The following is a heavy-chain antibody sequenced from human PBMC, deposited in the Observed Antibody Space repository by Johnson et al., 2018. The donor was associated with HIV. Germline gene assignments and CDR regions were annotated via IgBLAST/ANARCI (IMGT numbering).Heavy chain of an antibody. CDR2: IYSGGST. CDR3: ARERIYDNVRGLLGLRWAM. CDR1: GFTFDDYA. J-gene: IGHJ1*01. D-gene: IGHD3-22*01. V-gene: IGHV3-66*02. Sequence: VQLVESGGGLVQPGRSLRLSCAASGFTFDDYAMHWVRQAPGKGLEWVSVIYSGGSTYYADSVKGRFTISRDNSKNTLYLQMGSLRPEDMAVYYCARERIYDNVRGLLGLRWAMWG.